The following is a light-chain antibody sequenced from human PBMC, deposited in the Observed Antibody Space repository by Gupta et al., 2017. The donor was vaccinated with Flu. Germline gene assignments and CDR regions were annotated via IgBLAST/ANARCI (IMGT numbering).Light chain of an antibody. Sequence: DIQMTQYPSTLSASVGDTVTIPCRASQSIGSQLAWYQHKPGKAPKLLIYKASSLESGVPSRFSGSGSGTEFTLTISSLQPEDFATYYCLQYNGYFLYTFGQGTKL. J-gene: IGKJ2*01. CDR1: QSIGSQ. V-gene: IGKV1-5*03. CDR2: KAS. CDR3: LQYNGYFLYT.